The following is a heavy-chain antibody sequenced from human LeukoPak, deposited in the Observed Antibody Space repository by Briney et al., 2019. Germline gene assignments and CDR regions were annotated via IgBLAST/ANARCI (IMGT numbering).Heavy chain of an antibody. V-gene: IGHV3-43*02. CDR1: GFTFDDYA. D-gene: IGHD5-24*01. Sequence: GGSLRLSCAASGFTFDDYAMHWVRQAPGKGLEWVSLISGDGGSTYYADSVKGRFTISRDNSKNSLYLQMNSLRTEDTALYYCAKNKVATIPLYYFDYWGQGTLVTVSS. CDR2: ISGDGGST. CDR3: AKNKVATIPLYYFDY. J-gene: IGHJ4*02.